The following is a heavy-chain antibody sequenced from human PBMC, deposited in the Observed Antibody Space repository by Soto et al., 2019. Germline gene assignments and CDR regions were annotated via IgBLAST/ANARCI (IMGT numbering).Heavy chain of an antibody. CDR1: GASISSYY. CDR3: ARTALGWLDP. Sequence: SETLSLACSVSGASISSYYGSWIRQPPGKGLEWIGYIFYSGSSGSTNYNPSLKSRVTISVDTSKNQFSLKLGSVTAADTAVYYCARTALGWLDPWGQGTLVTVSS. V-gene: IGHV4-59*01. D-gene: IGHD2-21*02. J-gene: IGHJ5*02. CDR2: IFYSGSSGST.